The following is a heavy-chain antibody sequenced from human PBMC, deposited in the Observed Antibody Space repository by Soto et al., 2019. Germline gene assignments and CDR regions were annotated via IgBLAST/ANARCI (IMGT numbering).Heavy chain of an antibody. CDR1: GFSFRTYG. V-gene: IGHV3-33*01. CDR3: AREQGGSYCSGRTCYPKGLRY. CDR2: XWYDGSKA. Sequence: QVQLVESGGGVVQPGRSLRLSCAASGFSFRTYGMHWVRQAPGKGLEWVAVXWYDGSKAYYADSVKGHFTISRANSKNTLYLQMNRLTDEDTAVYYCAREQGGSYCSGRTCYPKGLRYWGQGPLVTVSS. J-gene: IGHJ4*02. D-gene: IGHD2-15*01.